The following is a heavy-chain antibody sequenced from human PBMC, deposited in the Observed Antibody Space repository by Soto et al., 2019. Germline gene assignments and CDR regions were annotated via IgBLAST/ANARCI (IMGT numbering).Heavy chain of an antibody. Sequence: PGGSLRPSCAAPGITFGTNAMNWVRQGPGKGLEWVSHISSSGTTIYYTDSLKGRFTVSRDNAKNSLYLQMNSLRDEDTAVYYCARVPQFYFYGMDVWGQGTTVTVSS. V-gene: IGHV3-48*02. CDR3: ARVPQFYFYGMDV. CDR1: GITFGTNA. CDR2: ISSSGTTI. J-gene: IGHJ6*02.